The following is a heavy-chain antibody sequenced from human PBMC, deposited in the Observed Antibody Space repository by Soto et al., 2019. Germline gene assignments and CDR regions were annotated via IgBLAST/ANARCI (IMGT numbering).Heavy chain of an antibody. V-gene: IGHV1-46*01. Sequence: QVQLMQSGAEVKKPGASVTISCKASGYTFTSYYIHWVRQAPRQGLEWMAIINPSGGSTNYAQKFQGRATVMRDTSTSTVNMELSSLSSEDTAVYYCARDLTAADYWGQGTLVTVSS. CDR2: INPSGGST. CDR1: GYTFTSYY. D-gene: IGHD2-21*02. J-gene: IGHJ4*02. CDR3: ARDLTAADY.